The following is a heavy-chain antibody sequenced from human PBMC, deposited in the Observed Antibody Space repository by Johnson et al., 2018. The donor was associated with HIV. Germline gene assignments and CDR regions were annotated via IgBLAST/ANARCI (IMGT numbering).Heavy chain of an antibody. V-gene: IGHV3-33*01. CDR3: ARVTPQRGDNDVFDI. CDR2: ARYDGVSQ. Sequence: QVQLLESGRGVVQPGTSLRLSCAASGFTFSSYDMHWVRQAPGKGLEWVAVARYDGVSQYYTDSVKGRFTVSRDNFNNAIYLQMNSLRAEDTAVYYCARVTPQRGDNDVFDIWGQGTMVTVSS. J-gene: IGHJ3*02. D-gene: IGHD3-16*01. CDR1: GFTFSSYD.